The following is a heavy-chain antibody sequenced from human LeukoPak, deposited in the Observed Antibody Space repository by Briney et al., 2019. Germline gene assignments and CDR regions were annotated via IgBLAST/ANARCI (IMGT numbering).Heavy chain of an antibody. CDR1: GFTFSSYW. V-gene: IGHV3-7*03. J-gene: IGHJ4*02. CDR3: ARRAGAYSHPYDY. Sequence: GSLRLSCAASGFTFSSYWMGWVRQAPGKGLEWVANIKQDGSEKYYVDSVKGRFTISRDNSKNTLYLQMNSLRAEDTAVYYCARRAGAYSHPYDYWGQGTLVTVSS. CDR2: IKQDGSEK. D-gene: IGHD4/OR15-4a*01.